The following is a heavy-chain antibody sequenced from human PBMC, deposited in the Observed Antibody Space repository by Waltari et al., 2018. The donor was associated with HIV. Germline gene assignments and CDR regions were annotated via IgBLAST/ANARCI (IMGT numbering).Heavy chain of an antibody. J-gene: IGHJ4*02. D-gene: IGHD6-19*01. V-gene: IGHV4-34*02. CDR1: GGTFSGYH. CDR3: ARAIAVASTGVFDY. Sequence: QVQLQQWGAGLLKPSETLSLTCAVYGGTFSGYHWSWLRQTPGEGLEWTGEINHRGSTKYNPSLKSRITMSIDTSKNQFSLKLRSVTAADTTVYYCARAIAVASTGVFDYWGQGTLVTVSS. CDR2: INHRGST.